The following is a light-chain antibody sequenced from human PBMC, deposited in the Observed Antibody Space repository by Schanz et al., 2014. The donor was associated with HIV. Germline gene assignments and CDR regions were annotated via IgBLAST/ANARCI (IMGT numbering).Light chain of an antibody. CDR3: QQYGSPPWT. CDR2: GTS. Sequence: EIVLTQSPGTLSLSPGERATLSCRASQSVSSNFLAWYQQKPGQAPRLVIFGTSNRATGIPDRCSGSDSGTDFTLTISRVEPEDYAVYYCQQYGSPPWTFGQGTKVEV. V-gene: IGKV3-20*01. J-gene: IGKJ1*01. CDR1: QSVSSNF.